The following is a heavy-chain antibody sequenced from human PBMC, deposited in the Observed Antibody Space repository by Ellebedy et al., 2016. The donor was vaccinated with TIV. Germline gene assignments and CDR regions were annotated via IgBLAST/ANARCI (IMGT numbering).Heavy chain of an antibody. V-gene: IGHV4-59*01. Sequence: SETLSLTXTVSGGSISSYYWSWIRQPPGKGLEWIGYIYHGGSTSYNSSLKSRVTISLDTSKNQFSLKLNSVTAADTAVYYCAGVIDYANLPRLDPWGQGTLVTVSS. CDR1: GGSISSYY. CDR3: AGVIDYANLPRLDP. J-gene: IGHJ5*02. D-gene: IGHD4-11*01. CDR2: IYHGGST.